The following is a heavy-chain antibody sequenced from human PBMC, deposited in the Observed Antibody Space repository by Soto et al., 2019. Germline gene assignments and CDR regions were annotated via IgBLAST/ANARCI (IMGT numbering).Heavy chain of an antibody. CDR1: GGSISSSSYY. V-gene: IGHV4-39*01. D-gene: IGHD5-12*01. CDR3: ARHSGYDSIEALYYFDY. Sequence: SETLSLTCTVSGGSISSSSYYWGWIRQPPGKGLEWIGSIYYSGSTYYNPSLKSRVTISVDTSKNQFSLKLSSVTAADTAVYYCARHSGYDSIEALYYFDYWGQGTLVTVSS. J-gene: IGHJ4*02. CDR2: IYYSGST.